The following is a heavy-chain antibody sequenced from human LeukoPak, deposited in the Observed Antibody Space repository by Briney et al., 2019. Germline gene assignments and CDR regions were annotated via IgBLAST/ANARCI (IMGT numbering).Heavy chain of an antibody. CDR1: GFTFSSYE. Sequence: GGSLRLSCAASGFTFSSYEMHWVRQAPGKGLEWVSYISSSDTIYYADSVKGRFTISRDNAKNSLYLQMNSLRAEDTAVYYCAELGITMIGGVWGKGTTVTISS. J-gene: IGHJ6*04. V-gene: IGHV3-48*03. D-gene: IGHD3-10*02. CDR2: ISSSDTI. CDR3: AELGITMIGGV.